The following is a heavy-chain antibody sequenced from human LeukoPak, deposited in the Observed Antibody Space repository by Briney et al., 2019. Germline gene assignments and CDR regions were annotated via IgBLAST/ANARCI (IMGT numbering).Heavy chain of an antibody. V-gene: IGHV3-23*01. J-gene: IGHJ4*02. Sequence: GGSLRLSCAASGFTFSSYAMSWVRQAPGKGLEWVSAISGSGGSTYYADSVKGRFTIARDSSRNTLFLQMNSLRVEDTAIYYCGRDWKLDYWGQGTLVTVSS. D-gene: IGHD1-1*01. CDR1: GFTFSSYA. CDR3: GRDWKLDY. CDR2: ISGSGGST.